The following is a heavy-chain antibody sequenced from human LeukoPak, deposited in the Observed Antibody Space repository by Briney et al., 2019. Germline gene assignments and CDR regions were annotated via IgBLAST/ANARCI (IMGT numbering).Heavy chain of an antibody. V-gene: IGHV7-4-1*02. D-gene: IGHD2-8*02. CDR3: ARAVGCGGGLCYSVY. Sequence: ASVNVSCKASGYTFTTYAINWVRQAPGQGLEWMGWINTNTGNPTYAQGFTGRFVFSLDTSVSTAYLQISSLKAEDSAVYYCARAVGCGGGLCYSVYWGQGTLVTVSS. CDR2: INTNTGNP. J-gene: IGHJ4*02. CDR1: GYTFTTYA.